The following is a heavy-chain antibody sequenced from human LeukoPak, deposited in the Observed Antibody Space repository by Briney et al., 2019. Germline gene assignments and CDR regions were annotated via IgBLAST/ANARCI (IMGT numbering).Heavy chain of an antibody. J-gene: IGHJ4*02. CDR1: GYTFTGHY. Sequence: ASVKVSCKASGYTFTGHYIHWVRQAPGQGLEWMRWINPNSGGTNYIQKFQGRVITTRDKSISTTYVELSRLRFDDTAVYYCARDRTEISYYGSATFKFGENYFDYWGQGTLVTVSS. CDR3: ARDRTEISYYGSATFKFGENYFDY. CDR2: INPNSGGT. D-gene: IGHD3-10*01. V-gene: IGHV1-2*02.